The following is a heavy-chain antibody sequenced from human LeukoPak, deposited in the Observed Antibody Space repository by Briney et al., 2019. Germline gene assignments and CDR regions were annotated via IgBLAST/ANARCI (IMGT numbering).Heavy chain of an antibody. CDR2: IYSGGST. CDR3: ARENDYYDSSGWLDY. V-gene: IGHV3-53*01. CDR1: GFTVSSNY. D-gene: IGHD3-22*01. Sequence: PGGSLRLSCAASGFTVSSNYMSWVRQAPGKGLEWVSVIYSGGSTYYAASVKGRFTISRDNSKNTLYLQINSVRGEDTAVYYCARENDYYDSSGWLDYWGQGTLVTVSS. J-gene: IGHJ4*02.